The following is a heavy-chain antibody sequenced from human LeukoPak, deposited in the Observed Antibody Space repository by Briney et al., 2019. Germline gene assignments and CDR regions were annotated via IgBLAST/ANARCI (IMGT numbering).Heavy chain of an antibody. Sequence: GASVKVSRKTSGYNFNLYGISWVRPAPGQGLEWMGWISGYNGNTNSAPKLQGRVTMTTDTSTSTAHMELRSLTSDDTAVYYCARDERARDFGAAGYFDYWGQGTLVTVSS. CDR3: ARDERARDFGAAGYFDY. CDR1: GYNFNLYG. D-gene: IGHD4-17*01. CDR2: ISGYNGNT. J-gene: IGHJ4*02. V-gene: IGHV1-18*01.